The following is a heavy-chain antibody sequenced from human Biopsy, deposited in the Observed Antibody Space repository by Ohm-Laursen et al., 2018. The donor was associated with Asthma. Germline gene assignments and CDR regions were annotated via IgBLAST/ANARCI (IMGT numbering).Heavy chain of an antibody. J-gene: IGHJ4*02. CDR3: ARVKDGYNFDY. CDR1: GGPISSGGYS. V-gene: IGHV4-30-2*01. CDR2: IYHSGST. D-gene: IGHD5-24*01. Sequence: PSETLSLTCAVSGGPISSGGYSWSWIRQPPGKGLEWIGYIYHSGSTYYNPSLKSRVTISVDRSKNQFSLKLSSVTAADTAVYYCARVKDGYNFDYWGQGTLVTVSS.